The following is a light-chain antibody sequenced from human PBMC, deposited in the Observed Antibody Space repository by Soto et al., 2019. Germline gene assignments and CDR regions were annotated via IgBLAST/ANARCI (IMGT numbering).Light chain of an antibody. CDR2: GAS. J-gene: IGKJ3*01. Sequence: EIVLTQSPGTLSLSPGERATLSCRASQSVSSRYLAWYQQTPGQAPRLLIYGASNRATGIPDRFSGGGSGTDFTLTISRREPEDFAAYYCHLYGASPPFAFGPGSKVDIK. CDR3: HLYGASPPFA. CDR1: QSVSSRY. V-gene: IGKV3-20*01.